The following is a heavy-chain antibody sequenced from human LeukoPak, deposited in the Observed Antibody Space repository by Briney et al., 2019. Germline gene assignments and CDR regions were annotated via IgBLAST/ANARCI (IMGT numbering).Heavy chain of an antibody. J-gene: IGHJ4*02. D-gene: IGHD2-21*01. Sequence: GGSLRLSCAASGFTFSSYGMHWVRQAPGKGLEWVGRIKPKTDGETTEYAAPVKDRFSISRDDSKSMMYLQMNSLKTEDTAVYYCITPLPYSAQGGQGTLVTVSS. CDR1: GFTFSSYG. CDR2: IKPKTDGETT. V-gene: IGHV3-15*07. CDR3: ITPLPYSAQ.